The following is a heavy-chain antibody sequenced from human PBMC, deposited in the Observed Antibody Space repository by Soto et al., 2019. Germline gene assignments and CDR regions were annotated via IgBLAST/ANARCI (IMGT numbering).Heavy chain of an antibody. J-gene: IGHJ6*02. CDR2: IDPSDSYT. D-gene: IGHD3-22*01. CDR3: ASATYYYDSSGYYQSLYYYGMDV. CDR1: GYSFTSYW. V-gene: IGHV5-10-1*01. Sequence: GESLKISCKGSGYSFTSYWISWVRQMPGKGLEWMGRIDPSDSYTNYSPSFQGHVTISADKSISTAYLQWSSLKASDTAMYYCASATYYYDSSGYYQSLYYYGMDVWGQGTTVTVSS.